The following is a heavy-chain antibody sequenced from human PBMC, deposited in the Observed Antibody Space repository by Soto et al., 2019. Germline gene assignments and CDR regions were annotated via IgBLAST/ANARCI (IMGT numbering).Heavy chain of an antibody. CDR3: ARAGGSHSGGIDY. CDR2: IIPIFGTA. J-gene: IGHJ4*02. V-gene: IGHV1-69*01. Sequence: QVQLVQSGAEVKQPGSSVKVSCKASGGTFSSYSINWVRQAPGQGLEWMGEIIPIFGTANYAQKFQGRVTITADESTSTAYMELSSMRSEDKAVYYCARAGGSHSGGIDYWGQGTLVTVSS. CDR1: GGTFSSYS. D-gene: IGHD1-26*01.